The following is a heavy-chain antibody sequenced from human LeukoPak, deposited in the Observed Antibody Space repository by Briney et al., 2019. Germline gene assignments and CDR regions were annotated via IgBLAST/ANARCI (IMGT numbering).Heavy chain of an antibody. J-gene: IGHJ6*02. CDR3: AKHLSCSGDSCYRPSYYYYGMDV. Sequence: GGSLRLSCAVSGFTFSNHAMSWVRQAPGKGLEWVSTIGGGGGDRYYADSVKGRFTISRDNSKNTLYLQMNSLRAEDTAVYYCAKHLSCSGDSCYRPSYYYYGMDVWGQGTTVTVSS. D-gene: IGHD2-15*01. V-gene: IGHV3-23*01. CDR1: GFTFSNHA. CDR2: IGGGGGDR.